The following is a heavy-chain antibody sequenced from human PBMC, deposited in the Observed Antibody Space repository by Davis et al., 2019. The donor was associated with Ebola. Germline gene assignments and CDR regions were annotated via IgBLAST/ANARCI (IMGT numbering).Heavy chain of an antibody. V-gene: IGHV3-53*01. CDR1: GFTVSSNY. CDR3: ASTIAAAGKSNSYYNYYGMDV. D-gene: IGHD6-13*01. CDR2: IYSGGST. Sequence: GESLKISCAASGFTVSSNYMSWLRQAPGKGQEWVSVIYSGGSTYYADFVKGRFTISRDNSKNTLYLQMNSLRAEDTAVYYCASTIAAAGKSNSYYNYYGMDVWGQGTTVTVSS. J-gene: IGHJ6*02.